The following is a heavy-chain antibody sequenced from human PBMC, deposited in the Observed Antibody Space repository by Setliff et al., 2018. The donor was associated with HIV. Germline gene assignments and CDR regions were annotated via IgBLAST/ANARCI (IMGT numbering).Heavy chain of an antibody. V-gene: IGHV1-3*01. CDR3: ATKLHCTNGVCLDAFDI. Sequence: VASVKVSCKASGYTFTNFAMHWVRQAPGQRLEWMGWINAGNGNTKYSQKFQGRVTITRDTSASTAYMELSSLRSEDTAVYYCATKLHCTNGVCLDAFDIWGQGTMVTV. CDR2: INAGNGNT. J-gene: IGHJ3*02. CDR1: GYTFTNFA. D-gene: IGHD2-8*01.